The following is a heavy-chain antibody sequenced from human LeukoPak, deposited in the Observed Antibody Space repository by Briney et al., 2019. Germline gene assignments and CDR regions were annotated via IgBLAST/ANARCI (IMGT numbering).Heavy chain of an antibody. J-gene: IGHJ4*02. V-gene: IGHV4-39*07. CDR1: GDSISTTNYY. CDR3: ASLYYYDSKSSDY. Sequence: SETLSLTCAVSGDSISTTNYYWGWIRQPPGKGLEWIGIIYYSGITHYNPSLKSRVTILVDTSKNQFSLKLSSVTAADTAVYYCASLYYYDSKSSDYWGQGTLVTVSS. D-gene: IGHD3-22*01. CDR2: IYYSGIT.